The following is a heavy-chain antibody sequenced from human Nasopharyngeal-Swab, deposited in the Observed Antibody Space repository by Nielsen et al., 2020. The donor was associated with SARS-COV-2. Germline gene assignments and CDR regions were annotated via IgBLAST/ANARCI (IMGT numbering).Heavy chain of an antibody. J-gene: IGHJ5*02. Sequence: VRQAPRKGLEWVAVIWYDGSNKYYADSAKGRFTISRDNSKNTLYLQMNSLRAEDTAVYYCARDVIAVAGTLNWFDPWGQGTLVTVSS. CDR3: ARDVIAVAGTLNWFDP. CDR2: IWYDGSNK. V-gene: IGHV3-33*01. D-gene: IGHD6-19*01.